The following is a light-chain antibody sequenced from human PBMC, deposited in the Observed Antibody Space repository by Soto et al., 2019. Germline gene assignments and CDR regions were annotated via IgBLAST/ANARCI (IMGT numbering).Light chain of an antibody. CDR3: QQYGSSPWT. V-gene: IGKV3-20*01. CDR1: QSVSSSD. CDR2: GTS. J-gene: IGKJ1*01. Sequence: ESVLTQSPGTLSLSPGEGATLSCRASQSVSSSDLAWYQHKPGQAPRLLIYGTSTRATGIPDRFSGSGSGTDFTLTISRLEPEDFAVYYCQQYGSSPWTFGQGTKVDIK.